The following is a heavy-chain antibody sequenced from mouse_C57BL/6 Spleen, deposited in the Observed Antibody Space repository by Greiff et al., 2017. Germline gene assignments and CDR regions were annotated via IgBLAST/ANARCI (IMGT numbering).Heavy chain of an antibody. Sequence: QVQLQQPGTELVKPGASVKLSCKASGYTFTSYWMHWVKQRPGQGLEWIGNINPSNGGTNYNEKFKSKATLTVDKSSSTAYMHLSSLTSEDSAVCDCARGGNWDEGFDYWGQGTTLTVSS. J-gene: IGHJ2*01. CDR1: GYTFTSYW. V-gene: IGHV1-53*01. CDR3: ARGGNWDEGFDY. CDR2: INPSNGGT. D-gene: IGHD4-1*01.